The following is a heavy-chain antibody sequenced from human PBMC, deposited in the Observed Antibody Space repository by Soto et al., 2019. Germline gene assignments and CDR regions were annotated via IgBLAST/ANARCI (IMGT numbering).Heavy chain of an antibody. CDR1: GGSVSSGSYY. D-gene: IGHD1-20*01. J-gene: IGHJ6*02. Sequence: QVQLQESGPGLVKPSETLSLTCTVSGGSVSSGSYYWSWIRQPPGKGLEWIGYIYYSGSTNYNTSLKSRVTISVDTSKNQFSLKLSSVTAADTAVYYCARELTGNPYYGMDVWGQGTTVTVSS. CDR3: ARELTGNPYYGMDV. V-gene: IGHV4-61*01. CDR2: IYYSGST.